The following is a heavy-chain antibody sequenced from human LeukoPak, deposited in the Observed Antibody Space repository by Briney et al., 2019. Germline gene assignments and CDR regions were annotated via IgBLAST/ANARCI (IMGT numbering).Heavy chain of an antibody. D-gene: IGHD3-10*01. CDR1: GGSISSYY. Sequence: SETLSLTCTVSGGSISSYYWSWIRQPPGKGLEWIGYIYYSGSTNYNPSLKSRVTISVDTSKNQFSLKLSSVTAADTAVYYCASSSQYYYGSGSAIFDYWGQGTLVTVSS. J-gene: IGHJ4*02. V-gene: IGHV4-59*01. CDR2: IYYSGST. CDR3: ASSSQYYYGSGSAIFDY.